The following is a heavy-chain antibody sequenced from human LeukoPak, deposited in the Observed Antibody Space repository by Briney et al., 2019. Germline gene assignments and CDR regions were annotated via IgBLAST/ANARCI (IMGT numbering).Heavy chain of an antibody. J-gene: IGHJ6*02. Sequence: GGSLRLSCVASGFTFSTYGLHWVRQAPGKGLEWVAVIAHDGSKKYNGDSVKGRFTISRDNSKKTLYLQMNSVRAEDTAVYFCAKDWGNNDFWSDDTPSNGMDVWGQGTTVIVSS. V-gene: IGHV3-30*18. CDR3: AKDWGNNDFWSDDTPSNGMDV. CDR2: IAHDGSKK. CDR1: GFTFSTYG. D-gene: IGHD3-3*01.